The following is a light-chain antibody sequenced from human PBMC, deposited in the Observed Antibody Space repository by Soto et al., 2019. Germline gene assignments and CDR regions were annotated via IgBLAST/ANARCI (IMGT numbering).Light chain of an antibody. Sequence: QSALTQPASVSGSPGQSITISCTGTSSDVGGYNYVCWYQQHPGKVPKLMMFDVNNRPSGVSNRFSGSKSGNTASLTISGLQAEDEADYFCCSYATGSVYVFGTGTKLTVL. J-gene: IGLJ1*01. CDR3: CSYATGSVYV. V-gene: IGLV2-14*01. CDR1: SSDVGGYNY. CDR2: DVN.